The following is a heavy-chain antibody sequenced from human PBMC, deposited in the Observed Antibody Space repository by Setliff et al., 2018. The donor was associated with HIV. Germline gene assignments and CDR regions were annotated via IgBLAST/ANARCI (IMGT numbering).Heavy chain of an antibody. J-gene: IGHJ5*02. Sequence: ASETLSLTCAVYGGSFSGYYWTWIRQPPGKGLEWIGEINHSGRGTNYNPSLKSRVTISVDTSKNQFSLKLSSVTAADTAVYYCARQHGDYAFGPWGQGTRVTV. D-gene: IGHD4-17*01. V-gene: IGHV4-34*01. CDR3: ARQHGDYAFGP. CDR2: INHSGRGT. CDR1: GGSFSGYY.